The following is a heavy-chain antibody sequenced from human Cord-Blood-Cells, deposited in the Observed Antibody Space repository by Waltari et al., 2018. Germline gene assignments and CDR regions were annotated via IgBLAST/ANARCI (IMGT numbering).Heavy chain of an antibody. V-gene: IGHV1-2*02. J-gene: IGHJ4*02. D-gene: IGHD7-27*01. CDR2: INPNSGGT. CDR3: ARGWGGTPFDY. Sequence: QVQLVQSGAEVKKPGASVKVSCKASGYTFTGYSMHWVRQAPGQGLEWMGWINPNSGGTNYAQKLQGRVTMTRDTSISTAYRELSRLGSDDTAVYYCARGWGGTPFDYWGQGTLVTVSS. CDR1: GYTFTGYS.